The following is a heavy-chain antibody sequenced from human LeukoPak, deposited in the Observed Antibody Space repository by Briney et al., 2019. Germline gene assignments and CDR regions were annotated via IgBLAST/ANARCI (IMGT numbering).Heavy chain of an antibody. J-gene: IGHJ4*02. CDR2: IRSKAYGGTT. CDR3: TSITMVRGVIIGDY. V-gene: IGHV3-49*03. D-gene: IGHD3-10*01. Sequence: GGSLRLSCTASGFTFGDYAMSWFRQAPGKGLEWVGFIRSKAYGGTTEYAASVKGRFTISRDDSKSIAYLQMNSLKTEDTAVYYCTSITMVRGVIIGDYWGQGTLVTVSS. CDR1: GFTFGDYA.